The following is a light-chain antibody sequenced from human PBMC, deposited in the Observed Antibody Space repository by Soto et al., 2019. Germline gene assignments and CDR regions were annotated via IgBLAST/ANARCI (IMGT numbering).Light chain of an antibody. CDR3: QQYYSFPLT. V-gene: IGKV3-15*01. CDR2: DAS. J-gene: IGKJ4*01. CDR1: QSVNTN. Sequence: DIVMTQSPATLYVSPGESATLSCRASQSVNTNLAWYQQIIGQAPRLLIFDASTRVTGVPVRFSGSGSGTEFTLTISSLQSEDFATYYCQQYYSFPLTFGGGTKVEIK.